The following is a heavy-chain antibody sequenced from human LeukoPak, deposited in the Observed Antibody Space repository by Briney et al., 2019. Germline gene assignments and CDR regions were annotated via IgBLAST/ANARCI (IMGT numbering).Heavy chain of an antibody. V-gene: IGHV3-30*04. CDR2: TSYDGRNK. Sequence: GGSLRLSCAASGFTFRSSAMHWVRQAPGKGLEWAAVTSYDGRNKYYADSAKGRFTISRDNSKNTLYLQMNSLRPEDTAVYYCARDGYGLDTPMVSTNFDYWGQGTLVTVSS. CDR3: ARDGYGLDTPMVSTNFDY. CDR1: GFTFRSSA. D-gene: IGHD5-18*01. J-gene: IGHJ4*02.